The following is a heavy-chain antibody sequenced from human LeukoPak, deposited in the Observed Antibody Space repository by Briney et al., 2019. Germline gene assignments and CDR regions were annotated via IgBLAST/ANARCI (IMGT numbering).Heavy chain of an antibody. D-gene: IGHD5-24*01. Sequence: EASVKVSCKASGYSFSTYTMNWVRQAPGQRLEWMGWINAGNGNTKYSQKFQGRVTITRDTSASTAYMEMRSLRSEDTAVYYCAREIDRDDYSRFFGYWGQGTLVTVSS. CDR3: AREIDRDDYSRFFGY. J-gene: IGHJ4*02. CDR2: INAGNGNT. V-gene: IGHV1-3*01. CDR1: GYSFSTYT.